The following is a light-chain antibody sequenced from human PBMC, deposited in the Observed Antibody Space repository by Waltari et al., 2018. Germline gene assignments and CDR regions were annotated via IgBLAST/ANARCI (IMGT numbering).Light chain of an antibody. CDR2: DVI. Sequence: QSALTQPASVSGSPGQSITISCTGTSSDVGRYNYVSWYQQHPDKVPKLLIFDVIYRPSGASDRFSGSKSGNTASRTISGLRADDEADYYCLSFSAVGTRVFGTGTRVTVL. V-gene: IGLV2-14*03. CDR1: SSDVGRYNY. CDR3: LSFSAVGTRV. J-gene: IGLJ1*01.